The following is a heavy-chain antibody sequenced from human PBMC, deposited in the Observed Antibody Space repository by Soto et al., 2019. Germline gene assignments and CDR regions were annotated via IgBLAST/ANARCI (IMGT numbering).Heavy chain of an antibody. Sequence: GESLKISCKGSGYSFTNYWIGWVRQMPGKGLEWMGIIYPGDSDTRYSPSFQGQVTISADKSISTAYLQWSSLKASDTAMYYCATGYCSGGSCYFAEYFQHWGQGTLVTVSS. CDR3: ATGYCSGGSCYFAEYFQH. J-gene: IGHJ1*01. D-gene: IGHD2-15*01. CDR2: IYPGDSDT. V-gene: IGHV5-51*01. CDR1: GYSFTNYW.